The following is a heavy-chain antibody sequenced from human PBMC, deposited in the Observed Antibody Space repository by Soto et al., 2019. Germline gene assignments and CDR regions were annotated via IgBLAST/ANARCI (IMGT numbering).Heavy chain of an antibody. CDR2: IKTKPDDGTI. J-gene: IGHJ4*02. Sequence: GGALRLSCVASGLICSDVWMTWVRQAPGKGLEWVGRIKTKPDDGTIDYAAPVRGRFTISRDDSKNTLYLQMTSLTPDDTGVYYCTTSNLGVDFWGPGTLVTV. CDR3: TTSNLGVDF. V-gene: IGHV3-15*01. D-gene: IGHD1-1*01. CDR1: GLICSDVW.